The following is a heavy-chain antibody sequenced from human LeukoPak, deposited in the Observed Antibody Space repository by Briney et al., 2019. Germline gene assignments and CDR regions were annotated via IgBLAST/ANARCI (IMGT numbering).Heavy chain of an antibody. CDR1: GYTFTDYY. V-gene: IGHV1-2*02. CDR2: INPNSGDT. J-gene: IGHJ4*02. Sequence: ASVKVPCKASGYTFTDYYMHWVRPAPGQGLEWMGWINPNSGDTNYAQNFQGRVTMTRDTSITTAYMELSGLRSDDTAVYSCARDRASWTYSYGAYFDYWGQGTLVTVSS. CDR3: ARDRASWTYSYGAYFDY. D-gene: IGHD5-18*01.